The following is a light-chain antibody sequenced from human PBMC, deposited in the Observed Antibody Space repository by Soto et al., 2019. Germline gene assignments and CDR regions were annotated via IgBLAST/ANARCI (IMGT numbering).Light chain of an antibody. J-gene: IGKJ4*01. V-gene: IGKV1-5*01. CDR2: DAS. Sequence: DIQMTQSPSTLPASVGDRVTITCRASENISRWLAWYQQKPGKAPKLLIYDASRLESGVPSRFSGRGSGTEFTLTTSSLQPDDFATYYCQQYNSYSFGGGTKVDIK. CDR1: ENISRW. CDR3: QQYNSYS.